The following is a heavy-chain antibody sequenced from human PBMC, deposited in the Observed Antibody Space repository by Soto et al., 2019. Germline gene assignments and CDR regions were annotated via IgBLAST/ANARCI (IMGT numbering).Heavy chain of an antibody. CDR2: IIPIFGTA. CDR1: GGTFSSYA. D-gene: IGHD1-26*01. Sequence: QVQLVQSGAEVKKPGSSVKVSCKASGGTFSSYAISWVRQAPGQGLEWMGGIIPIFGTANYAQKFQGRVMITADESTSTAYIGLSSLRSEDTAVYYCSREGRVAVGATGSYYYYYGMDVWGQGTTVTVSS. CDR3: SREGRVAVGATGSYYYYYGMDV. J-gene: IGHJ6*02. V-gene: IGHV1-69*01.